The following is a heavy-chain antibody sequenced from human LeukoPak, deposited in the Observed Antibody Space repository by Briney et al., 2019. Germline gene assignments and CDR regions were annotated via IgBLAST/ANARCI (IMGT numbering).Heavy chain of an antibody. CDR1: GYSFTSYW. J-gene: IGHJ4*02. Sequence: GESLKISCKGSGYSFTSYWIGWVRQMPGKGLEWMGIIYPGDSDTGYSPSFQGQVTISADKSISTASLQWSSLKASDTAMYYCARLASSDLSSNDYWGQGTLVTVSS. CDR3: ARLASSDLSSNDY. D-gene: IGHD6-19*01. V-gene: IGHV5-51*01. CDR2: IYPGDSDT.